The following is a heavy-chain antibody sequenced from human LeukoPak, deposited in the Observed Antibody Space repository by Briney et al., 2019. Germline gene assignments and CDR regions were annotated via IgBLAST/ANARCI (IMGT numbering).Heavy chain of an antibody. Sequence: GGSLRLSCAASGFTFSSYSMSWVRQAPGKGLEWVSSISSSSSYIYYADSVKGRFTISRDHANNSLYLQMNSLRAEDTAVYYCARSDYGCSSTSCYWESPYYFDYWGQGTLVTVSS. CDR3: ARSDYGCSSTSCYWESPYYFDY. V-gene: IGHV3-21*01. CDR2: ISSSSSYI. CDR1: GFTFSSYS. D-gene: IGHD2-2*01. J-gene: IGHJ4*02.